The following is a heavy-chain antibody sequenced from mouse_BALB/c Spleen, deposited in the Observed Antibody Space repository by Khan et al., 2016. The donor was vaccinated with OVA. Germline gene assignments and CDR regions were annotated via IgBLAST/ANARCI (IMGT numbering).Heavy chain of an antibody. Sequence: EVQLVESGGGLVQPKGSLKLSCAASGFTFNTYAMNWVRQAPGKGLEWVARIRSKSNDYATYYADSVKDRFTISRDDSQSMLYLQMNNLKTEDTAMYYCVRQGYGYSWFPYWGQGTLVTVSA. J-gene: IGHJ3*01. V-gene: IGHV10-1*02. CDR3: VRQGYGYSWFPY. CDR2: IRSKSNDYAT. CDR1: GFTFNTYA. D-gene: IGHD2-2*01.